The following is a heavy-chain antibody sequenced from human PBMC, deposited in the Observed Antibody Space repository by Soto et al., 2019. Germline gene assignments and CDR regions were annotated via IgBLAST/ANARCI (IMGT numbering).Heavy chain of an antibody. J-gene: IGHJ6*02. CDR2: INHSGST. D-gene: IGHD3-10*01. V-gene: IGHV4-34*01. CDR1: GGSFSGYY. CDR3: ARGRGHYYGSGSYYERPRDYYGMDV. Sequence: PSETLSLTCAVYGGSFSGYYLSWIRQPPGKGLEWIGEINHSGSTNYNPSLKSRVTISVDTSKNQFSLKLSSVTAADTAVYYCARGRGHYYGSGSYYERPRDYYGMDVWGQGTTVTVSS.